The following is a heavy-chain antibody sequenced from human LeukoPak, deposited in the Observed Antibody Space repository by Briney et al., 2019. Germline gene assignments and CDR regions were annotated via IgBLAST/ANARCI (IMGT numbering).Heavy chain of an antibody. CDR1: GFTFSSYG. CDR3: ARDYASGSYLHFDY. Sequence: GRSLRLSCAASGFTFSSYGMHWVRQAPGKGLEWVAVIWYDGSNKYYADSVKGRFTISRDNSKNTLYLQMNSLRAEDTAVYYCARDYASGSYLHFDYWGQGTLVTVSS. J-gene: IGHJ4*02. D-gene: IGHD1-26*01. V-gene: IGHV3-33*01. CDR2: IWYDGSNK.